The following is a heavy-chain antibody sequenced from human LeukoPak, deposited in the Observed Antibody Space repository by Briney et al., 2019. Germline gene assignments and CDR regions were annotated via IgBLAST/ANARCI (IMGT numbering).Heavy chain of an antibody. V-gene: IGHV4-61*02. CDR3: ARDPPHSDYYDSSGYQSDAFDI. CDR1: GGSISSGSYY. D-gene: IGHD3-22*01. CDR2: IYTTGST. Sequence: SETLSLTCTVSGGSISSGSYYWSWVRQPAGKELEWIGRIYTTGSTNYSPSLKSRVTISADTSKNQFSLKLSSVTAADTAVYYCARDPPHSDYYDSSGYQSDAFDIWGQGTMVTVSS. J-gene: IGHJ3*02.